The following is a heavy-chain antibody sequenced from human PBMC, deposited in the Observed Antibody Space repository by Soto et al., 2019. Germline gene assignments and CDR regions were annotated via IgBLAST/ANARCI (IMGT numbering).Heavy chain of an antibody. J-gene: IGHJ3*02. Sequence: SETLSLTCTVSGGSISGHYWTWIRQPPGKGLEFMGYIWYRGTTDYNPSLKSRVTISIDTSKNQFSLRLSSVTAADTAMYYCARIRVDMPTIKAFDIWGQGTMVTVSS. CDR3: ARIRVDMPTIKAFDI. CDR1: GGSISGHY. V-gene: IGHV4-59*11. CDR2: IWYRGTT. D-gene: IGHD3-16*01.